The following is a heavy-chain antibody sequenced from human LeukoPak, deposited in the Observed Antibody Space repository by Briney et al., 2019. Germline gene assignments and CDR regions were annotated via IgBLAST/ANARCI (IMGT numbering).Heavy chain of an antibody. J-gene: IGHJ4*02. V-gene: IGHV3-23*01. CDR1: GFTFSRLA. Sequence: GGSLRLSCAASGFTFSRLAMSWVRQAPGKGLEWVSTISSSGAYYADSVKGRFTISRDNSKNTLYLQMNSLRAEDTAVYYCARVLWNGDYPRFDYWGQGTLVTVSS. D-gene: IGHD4-17*01. CDR2: ISSSGA. CDR3: ARVLWNGDYPRFDY.